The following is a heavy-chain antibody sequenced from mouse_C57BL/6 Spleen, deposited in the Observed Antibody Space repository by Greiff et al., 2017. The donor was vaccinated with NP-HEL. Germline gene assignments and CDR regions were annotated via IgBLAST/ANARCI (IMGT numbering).Heavy chain of an antibody. CDR1: GFNIKDYY. D-gene: IGHD1-1*01. J-gene: IGHJ3*01. Sequence: EVQLQQSGAELVKPGASVKLSCTASGFNIKDYYMHWVKQRTEQGLEWIGRIDPEDGDTKYAPKFQGKATITADTSSNTAYLQLSSLTSEDTAVYYCARDLWGSSLWFAYWGQRTLVTVSA. V-gene: IGHV14-2*01. CDR2: IDPEDGDT. CDR3: ARDLWGSSLWFAY.